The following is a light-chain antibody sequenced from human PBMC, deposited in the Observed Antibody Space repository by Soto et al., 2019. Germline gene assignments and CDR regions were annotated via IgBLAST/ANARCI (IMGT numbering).Light chain of an antibody. CDR2: DVS. CDR3: SSYTSSSTLVV. CDR1: SRDVGGYNY. V-gene: IGLV2-14*01. Sequence: QSALTQPASVSGSPGQSITISCTGTSRDVGGYNYVSWYQQHHGKAPKLMIYDVSNRPSGVSNRFYGSKSGNTASLTISGLLAEDEGDYYCSSYTSSSTLVVFGGGTNLTVL. J-gene: IGLJ2*01.